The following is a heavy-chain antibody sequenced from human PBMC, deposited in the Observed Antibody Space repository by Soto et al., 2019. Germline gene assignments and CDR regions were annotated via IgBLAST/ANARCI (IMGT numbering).Heavy chain of an antibody. CDR1: GFTFSSYW. J-gene: IGHJ2*01. Sequence: EVQLVESGGGLVQPGGSLRLSCAASGFTFSSYWMHWVRQAPGKGPVWVSRINSDGSSTSYADSVKGRFTISRDNAKNKLALQMNSLRAEDTAVYYCARGGSLTWYFDLWCRGALVTVSS. CDR3: ARGGSLTWYFDL. D-gene: IGHD1-26*01. CDR2: INSDGSST. V-gene: IGHV3-74*01.